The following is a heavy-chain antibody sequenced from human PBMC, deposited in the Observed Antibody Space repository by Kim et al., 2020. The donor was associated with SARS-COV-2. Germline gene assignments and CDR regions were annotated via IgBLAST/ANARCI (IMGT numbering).Heavy chain of an antibody. CDR3: ARDWRNTIFGVVITTHYGMDV. CDR2: INTNTGNP. Sequence: ASVKVSCKASGYTFTSYAMNWVRQAPGQGLEWMGWINTNTGNPTYVQGFTGRFVFSLDTSVSTAYLQISSLKAEDTAVYYCARDWRNTIFGVVITTHYGMDVWGQGTTVTVSS. V-gene: IGHV7-4-1*02. J-gene: IGHJ6*02. D-gene: IGHD3-3*01. CDR1: GYTFTSYA.